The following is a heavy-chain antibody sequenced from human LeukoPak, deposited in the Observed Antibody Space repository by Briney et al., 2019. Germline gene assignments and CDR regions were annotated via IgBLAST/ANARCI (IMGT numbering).Heavy chain of an antibody. V-gene: IGHV3-23*01. Sequence: GGSLRLSCAASGFTFSSYAMSWVRQAPGKGLEWVSAISGSGGSTYYADSVKGRFTISRDNSKNTLYLQMNSLRAEDTAVYYCAKEDYYGSGSYYGGDAFDIWGQGTMVTVSS. J-gene: IGHJ3*02. CDR3: AKEDYYGSGSYYGGDAFDI. D-gene: IGHD3-10*01. CDR1: GFTFSSYA. CDR2: ISGSGGST.